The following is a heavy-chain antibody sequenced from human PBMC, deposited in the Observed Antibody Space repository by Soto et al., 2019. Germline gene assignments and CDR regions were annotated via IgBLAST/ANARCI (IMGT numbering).Heavy chain of an antibody. D-gene: IGHD3-22*01. CDR1: GGTFSRYA. V-gene: IGHV1-69*12. J-gene: IGHJ4*02. Sequence: QVQLLQSGAEVKKPGSSVKVSCKASGGTFSRYAISWVRQAPGQGLEWMGGIIPIFGTTNYAQKFQGRVTITAAESPSTAYMELSSLRSEDTAVYYCARHSYDSSGYYRYYFHYWGQGALVTVSS. CDR2: IIPIFGTT. CDR3: ARHSYDSSGYYRYYFHY.